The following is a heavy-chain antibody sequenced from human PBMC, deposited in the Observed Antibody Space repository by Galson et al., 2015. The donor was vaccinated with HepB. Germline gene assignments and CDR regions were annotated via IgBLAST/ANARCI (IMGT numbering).Heavy chain of an antibody. J-gene: IGHJ4*02. V-gene: IGHV1-3*04. D-gene: IGHD4-17*01. CDR3: ARDVGWYGDLYFEY. CDR1: GYTFTSNA. CDR2: ISTGNGNT. Sequence: SVKVSCKASGYTFTSNAMHWVRQAPGQRLEWMGWISTGNGNTKYSQKFQGRVTMTRDTSTSTAYMELSGLRSDDTAVYYCARDVGWYGDLYFEYLGQGTLLTVST.